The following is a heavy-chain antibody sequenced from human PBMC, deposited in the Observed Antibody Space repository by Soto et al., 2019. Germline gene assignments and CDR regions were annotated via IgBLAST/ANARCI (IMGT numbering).Heavy chain of an antibody. CDR1: GFTFSSYA. V-gene: IGHV3-30-3*01. CDR2: ISYDGSNK. CDR3: ARGTTMIVVVISPGAFDI. Sequence: GGSLRLSCAASGFTFSSYAMHWVRQAPGKGLEWVAVISYDGSNKYYADSVKGRFTISRDNSKNTLYLQMNSLRAEDTAVYYCARGTTMIVVVISPGAFDIWGQGTMVTVSS. D-gene: IGHD3-22*01. J-gene: IGHJ3*02.